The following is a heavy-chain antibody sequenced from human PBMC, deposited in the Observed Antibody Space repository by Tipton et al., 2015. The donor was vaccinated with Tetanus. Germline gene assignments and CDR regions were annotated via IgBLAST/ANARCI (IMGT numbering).Heavy chain of an antibody. CDR2: SWYDGTDK. D-gene: IGHD2-15*01. CDR1: GFIFSSYG. Sequence: SLRLSCAASGFIFSSYGIHWVRQAPGKGLEWVAVSWYDGTDKYYADSVKGRFTISRDNSKNTLYLQMNSFRAEDTAVYYCAREADCSGGSCFSGDFDNWGQGTRVTVSS. V-gene: IGHV3-33*01. J-gene: IGHJ4*02. CDR3: AREADCSGGSCFSGDFDN.